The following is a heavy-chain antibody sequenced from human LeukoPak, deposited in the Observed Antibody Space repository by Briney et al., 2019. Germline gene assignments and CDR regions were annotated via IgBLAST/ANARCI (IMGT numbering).Heavy chain of an antibody. D-gene: IGHD3-10*01. CDR3: ARGGGASFYYYYGMDV. V-gene: IGHV3-30*03. Sequence: GKSLRLSCAASGFTFNNYGMHWVRQAPGKGLEWVAVISYDGRNIHYPDSVKGRFTISRDISTDTLWLQMDSLRTEDTAVYYCARGGGASFYYYYGMDVWGQGTTVTVSS. CDR2: ISYDGRNI. CDR1: GFTFNNYG. J-gene: IGHJ6*02.